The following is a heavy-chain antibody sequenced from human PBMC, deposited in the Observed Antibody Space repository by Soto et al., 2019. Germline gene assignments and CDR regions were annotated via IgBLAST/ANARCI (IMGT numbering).Heavy chain of an antibody. D-gene: IGHD3-22*01. CDR2: ISSSSSYI. Sequence: GGSLILSCAASGFTFIGYSMNCFRQAPGKGLEWVSSISSSSSYIYYADSVKGGFTISRDNAKNSLYLQMNSLRAEDTAVYYCARNGDSSDYRGWLDTWGQRTLVHVS. J-gene: IGHJ5*02. V-gene: IGHV3-21*01. CDR1: GFTFIGYS. CDR3: ARNGDSSDYRGWLDT.